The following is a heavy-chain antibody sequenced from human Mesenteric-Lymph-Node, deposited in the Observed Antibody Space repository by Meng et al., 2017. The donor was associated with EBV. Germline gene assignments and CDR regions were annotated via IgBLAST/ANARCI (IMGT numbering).Heavy chain of an antibody. CDR3: ARYSCISVQNSFDY. D-gene: IGHD1-14*01. V-gene: IGHV4-61*03. CDR2: IYRTGST. J-gene: IGHJ4*02. CDR1: SASVISGRYC. Sequence: LQEHGPGQMKPPALLGPTCGGSSASVISGRYCRSLCQQHPGKILSWNGHIYRTGSTHYNHSLNLRVSMSIDTSKSHFSMRLTSVTAADTAVYYCARYSCISVQNSFDYWGQGALVTVSS.